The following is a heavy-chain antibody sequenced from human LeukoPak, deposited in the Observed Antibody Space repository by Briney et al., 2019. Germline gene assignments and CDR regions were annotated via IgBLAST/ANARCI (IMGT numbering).Heavy chain of an antibody. Sequence: SETLSLTCAVYGGSFSGCYWSWIRQPPGKGLEWIGEINHSGSTNYNPSLKSRVTISVDTSKNQFSLKLSSVTAADAAVYYCARTHTTRYNWNPFDYWGQGTLVTVSS. CDR2: INHSGST. CDR1: GGSFSGCY. V-gene: IGHV4-34*01. D-gene: IGHD1-20*01. J-gene: IGHJ4*02. CDR3: ARTHTTRYNWNPFDY.